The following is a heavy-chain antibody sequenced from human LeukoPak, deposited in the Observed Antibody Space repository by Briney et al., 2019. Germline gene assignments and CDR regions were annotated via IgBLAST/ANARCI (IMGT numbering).Heavy chain of an antibody. CDR2: MNPNSGNT. J-gene: IGHJ5*02. CDR1: GYTFTSYD. V-gene: IGHV1-8*01. Sequence: GASVKVSCKASGYTFTSYDINWVRQATGQGLEWMGWMNPNSGNTGYAQKFQGRVTMTRNTSISTAYMELSSLRSEDTAVHYCARTYYDFWSGPHLGEDWFDPWGQGTLVTVSS. D-gene: IGHD3-3*01. CDR3: ARTYYDFWSGPHLGEDWFDP.